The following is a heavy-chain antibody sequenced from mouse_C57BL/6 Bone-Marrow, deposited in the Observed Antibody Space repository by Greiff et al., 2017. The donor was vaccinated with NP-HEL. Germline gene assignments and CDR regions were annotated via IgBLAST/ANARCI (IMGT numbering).Heavy chain of an antibody. J-gene: IGHJ4*01. CDR2: IYPRSGNT. CDR3: ARGDPPYYAMDY. V-gene: IGHV1-81*01. CDR1: GYTFTSYG. Sequence: VQRVESGAELARPGASVKLSCKASGYTFTSYGISWVKQRTGQGLEWIGEIYPRSGNTYYNEKFKGKATLTADKSSSTAYMELRSLTSEDSAVYFCARGDPPYYAMDYWGQGTSVTVSS. D-gene: IGHD3-3*01.